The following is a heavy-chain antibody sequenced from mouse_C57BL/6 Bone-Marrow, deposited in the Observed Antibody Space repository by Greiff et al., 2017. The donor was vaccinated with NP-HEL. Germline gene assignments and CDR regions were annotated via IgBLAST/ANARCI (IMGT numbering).Heavy chain of an antibody. CDR1: GFTFSSYA. V-gene: IGHV5-9-1*02. CDR2: ISSGGDYI. CDR3: TRDSAYYSNYFDY. D-gene: IGHD2-5*01. J-gene: IGHJ2*01. Sequence: DVMLVESGEGLVKPGGSLKLSCAASGFTFSSYAMSWVRQTPEKRLEWVAYISSGGDYIYYADTVKGRFTISRDNARNTLYLQMSSLKSEDTAMYYCTRDSAYYSNYFDYWGQGTTLTVSS.